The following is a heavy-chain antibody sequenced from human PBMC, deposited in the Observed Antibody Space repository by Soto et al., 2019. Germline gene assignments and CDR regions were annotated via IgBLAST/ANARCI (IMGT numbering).Heavy chain of an antibody. V-gene: IGHV4-39*01. Sequence: QLQLQESGPGLVQPSETLSLTCSVSGGSISGSRHYWGWIRQPPGKGLEWIGHVHYSGTSYYYPSLNSRVTISTDTSKNQFSLKLTSVTAADTAVYYCAARYCTDAVCYYFDYWGQGTLVTVSS. CDR2: VHYSGTS. CDR3: AARYCTDAVCYYFDY. J-gene: IGHJ4*02. D-gene: IGHD2-8*01. CDR1: GGSISGSRHY.